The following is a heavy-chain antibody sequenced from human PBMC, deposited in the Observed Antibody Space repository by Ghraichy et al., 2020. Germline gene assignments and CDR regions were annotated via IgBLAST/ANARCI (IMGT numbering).Heavy chain of an antibody. D-gene: IGHD3-3*01. CDR2: ISGSGGST. V-gene: IGHV3-23*01. Sequence: GGSLRLSCVASGFTFTSYAMNWVRQAPGKGLEWVSVISGSGGSTYYADSVKGRFTISRDNSKNTLYLQMNSLRAEDTAVYYCSKGENLWSAYRHFEYWGQGSVVTVSS. J-gene: IGHJ4*02. CDR3: SKGENLWSAYRHFEY. CDR1: GFTFTSYA.